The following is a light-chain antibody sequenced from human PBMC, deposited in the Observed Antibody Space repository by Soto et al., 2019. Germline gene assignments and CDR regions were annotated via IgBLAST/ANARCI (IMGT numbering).Light chain of an antibody. Sequence: DIQTTQSPSSLSASVGDRVTITVRASQGISDYLAWYPQNTVTVTKLLIYAASTLQSGVPSRFSGSGSGADFTLTISSLQPEDVATYYCLQHNSYPWTFGQGTKVDIK. V-gene: IGKV1-27*01. CDR2: AAS. CDR3: LQHNSYPWT. J-gene: IGKJ1*01. CDR1: QGISDY.